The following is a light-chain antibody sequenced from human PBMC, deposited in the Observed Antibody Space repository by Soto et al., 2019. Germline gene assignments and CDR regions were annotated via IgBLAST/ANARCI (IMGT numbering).Light chain of an antibody. J-gene: IGLJ2*01. CDR3: QSYDSSLSGL. CDR1: SSNIGAGYD. CDR2: GNS. Sequence: QPVLTQPPSVSGAPGQRVTISCTGSSSNIGAGYDVHWYQQLPGTAPKLLIYGNSNRPSGVPDRFSGSKSGTSASLAITGLQAEDEADYYCQSYDSSLSGLFGGGTKLT. V-gene: IGLV1-40*01.